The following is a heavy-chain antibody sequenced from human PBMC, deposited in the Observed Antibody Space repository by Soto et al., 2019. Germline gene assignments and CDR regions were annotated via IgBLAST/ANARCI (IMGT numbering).Heavy chain of an antibody. CDR1: GFTFTDYY. Sequence: QVQLVQSGAEVKKPGASVKVSCEASGFTFTDYYIHWVRQSPGQGLEWMGWTNPSSGGTKSAQQFQGRVTMTRDTSISAAYMELSGLTSDDTAVYYCVGGKYRGSWGQGAQVTVSS. CDR2: TNPSSGGT. V-gene: IGHV1-2*02. CDR3: VGGKYRGS. J-gene: IGHJ4*02. D-gene: IGHD5-12*01.